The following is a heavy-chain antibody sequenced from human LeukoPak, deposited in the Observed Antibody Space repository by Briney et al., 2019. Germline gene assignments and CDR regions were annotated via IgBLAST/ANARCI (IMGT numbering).Heavy chain of an antibody. J-gene: IGHJ3*02. D-gene: IGHD3-22*01. Sequence: GGSLRLSCAASGFTFSSYGMSWVRQAPGKGLEWISGISGSGGSTYYADSVKGRFTISRDNSKNTLYLQMNSLRVEDTAVYYCANDDYYDSSGQLDAFDIWGQGTMVTVPS. CDR2: ISGSGGST. V-gene: IGHV3-23*01. CDR1: GFTFSSYG. CDR3: ANDDYYDSSGQLDAFDI.